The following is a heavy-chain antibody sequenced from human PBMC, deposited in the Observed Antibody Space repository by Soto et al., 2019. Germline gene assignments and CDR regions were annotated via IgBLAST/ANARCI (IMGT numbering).Heavy chain of an antibody. V-gene: IGHV1-18*01. D-gene: IGHD1-26*01. CDR1: GYTFTSYG. CDR3: ARIVGATSGGDAFDI. J-gene: IGHJ3*02. Sequence: QVQLVQSGAEVKKPGASVKVSCKASGYTFTSYGISWVRQAPGQGLARMGWISAYNGNTNYAQKLQGTVTMTTDTSTSTGYMELRSLRSDDTAVYYCARIVGATSGGDAFDIWGQGTMVTVSS. CDR2: ISAYNGNT.